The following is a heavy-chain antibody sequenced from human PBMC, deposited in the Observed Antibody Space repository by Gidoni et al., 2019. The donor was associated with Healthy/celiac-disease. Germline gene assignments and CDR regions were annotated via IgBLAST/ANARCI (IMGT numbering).Heavy chain of an antibody. D-gene: IGHD6-19*01. CDR3: ARGVIAVAGKMWAYFDY. V-gene: IGHV3-30-3*01. Sequence: QVQLVESGGGVVQPGRSLRLSCAASGFTFSSYAMHWVRQAPGKGLEWVAVISYDGSNKYYADSVKGRFTISRDNSKNTLYLQMNSLRAEDTAVYYCARGVIAVAGKMWAYFDYWGQGTLVTVSS. CDR1: GFTFSSYA. CDR2: ISYDGSNK. J-gene: IGHJ4*02.